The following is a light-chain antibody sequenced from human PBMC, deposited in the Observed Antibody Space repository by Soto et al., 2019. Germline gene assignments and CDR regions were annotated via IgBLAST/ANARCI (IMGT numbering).Light chain of an antibody. J-gene: IGKJ5*01. CDR2: GAS. V-gene: IGKV3-20*01. CDR1: QSVSSY. CDR3: QYYDKLAKAIT. Sequence: EIVLTQSPATLSLSPGERATLSCRASQSVSSYLAWYRQKPGQAPGLLIYGASKRATGTPDRFIGSGSGTDFTLTISRLEPEDFAVYYCQYYDKLAKAITFGQGTRLEIK.